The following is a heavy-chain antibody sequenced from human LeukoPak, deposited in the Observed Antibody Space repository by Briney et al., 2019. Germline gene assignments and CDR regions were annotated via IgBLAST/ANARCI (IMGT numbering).Heavy chain of an antibody. Sequence: PGRSLRLSCAASGFXFSSYAMHWVRQAPGKGLEWVAVVSYDGSNKYYADSVKGRFTISRDNSKNTLYLQMNSLRAEDTAVYYCARENVLLWFGEFEFDPWGQGTLVTVSS. J-gene: IGHJ5*02. CDR2: VSYDGSNK. CDR1: GFXFSSYA. CDR3: ARENVLLWFGEFEFDP. D-gene: IGHD3-10*01. V-gene: IGHV3-30-3*01.